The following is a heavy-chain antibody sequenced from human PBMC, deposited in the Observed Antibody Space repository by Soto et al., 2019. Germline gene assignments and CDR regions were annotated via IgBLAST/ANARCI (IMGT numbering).Heavy chain of an antibody. V-gene: IGHV4-59*08. CDR1: GGSISSYY. D-gene: IGHD6-13*01. CDR3: ARGLRYSSSWYWFDP. CDR2: IYYSGST. Sequence: QVQLQESGPGLVKPSETLSLTCTVSGGSISSYYWSWIRQPPGKGLEWIGYIYYSGSTNYNPSLTSRVTISVDTSKNQFSLKLSSVTAADTAVYYCARGLRYSSSWYWFDPWGQGTLVTVSS. J-gene: IGHJ5*02.